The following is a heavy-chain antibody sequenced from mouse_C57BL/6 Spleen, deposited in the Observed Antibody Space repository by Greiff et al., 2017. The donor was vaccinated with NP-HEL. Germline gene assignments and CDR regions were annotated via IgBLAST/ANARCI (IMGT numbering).Heavy chain of an antibody. CDR1: GYAFSSYW. V-gene: IGHV1-80*01. CDR3: APNWDYAMDY. CDR2: IYPGDGDT. J-gene: IGHJ4*01. D-gene: IGHD4-1*01. Sequence: VQGVESGAELVKPGASVKISCKASGYAFSSYWMNWVKQRPGKGLEWIGQIYPGDGDTNYNGKFKGKATLTADKSSSTAYRQLSSLTSEDSAVYCCAPNWDYAMDYWGQGTSVTVSS.